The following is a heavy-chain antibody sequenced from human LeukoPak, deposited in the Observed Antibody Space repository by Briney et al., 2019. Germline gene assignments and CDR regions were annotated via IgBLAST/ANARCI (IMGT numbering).Heavy chain of an antibody. CDR2: ISGSGGST. D-gene: IGHD4-17*01. V-gene: IGHV3-23*01. CDR1: GFTFSSYA. Sequence: GGSLGLSCAASGFTFSSYAMSWVRQAPGKGLEWVSAISGSGGSTYYADSVKGRFTISRDNSKNTLYLQMNSLRAEDTAVYYCAKEKYGTDVGEDAFDIWGQGTMVTVSS. J-gene: IGHJ3*02. CDR3: AKEKYGTDVGEDAFDI.